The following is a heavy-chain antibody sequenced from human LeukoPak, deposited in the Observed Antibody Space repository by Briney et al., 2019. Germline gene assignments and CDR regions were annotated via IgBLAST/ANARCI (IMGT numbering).Heavy chain of an antibody. J-gene: IGHJ4*02. Sequence: ASVKVSCKASGYTFTSYYMQWVRQAPGQGLEWMGGIIPIFGTANYAQEFQGRVTITADKSTSTAYMELSSLRSEDTAVYYCARDIGSSWYELDYWGQGTLVTVSS. CDR2: IIPIFGTA. D-gene: IGHD6-13*01. CDR1: GYTFTSYY. V-gene: IGHV1-69*06. CDR3: ARDIGSSWYELDY.